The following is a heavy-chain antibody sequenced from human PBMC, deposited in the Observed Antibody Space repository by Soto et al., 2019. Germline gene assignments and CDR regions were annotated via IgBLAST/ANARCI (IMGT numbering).Heavy chain of an antibody. V-gene: IGHV4-34*01. CDR3: ARSQSLYRFLAPMDV. CDR1: GGSFSGYY. Sequence: SETLSLTCAVYGGSFSGYYWSWIRRPPGKGLEWIGEINHSGSTNYNPSLKSRVTISVDTSKNQFSLELASVTAADTAVYYCARSQSLYRFLAPMDVWGQGTTVTVSS. J-gene: IGHJ6*02. CDR2: INHSGST. D-gene: IGHD3-3*01.